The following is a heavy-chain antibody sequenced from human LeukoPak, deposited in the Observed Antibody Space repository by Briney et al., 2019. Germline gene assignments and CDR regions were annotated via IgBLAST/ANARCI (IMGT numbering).Heavy chain of an antibody. CDR1: GYTFTSYD. J-gene: IGHJ3*02. CDR3: ARKYSSSWSYAFDI. Sequence: GASVRVSCTASGYTFTSYDINWVRQAAGQGLEWMGWMNPNSGNTDYAQKFQGRVTITRDTSTSTVYMELSSLRSEDTAVYYCARKYSSSWSYAFDIWGQGTMVTVSS. CDR2: MNPNSGNT. V-gene: IGHV1-8*01. D-gene: IGHD6-13*01.